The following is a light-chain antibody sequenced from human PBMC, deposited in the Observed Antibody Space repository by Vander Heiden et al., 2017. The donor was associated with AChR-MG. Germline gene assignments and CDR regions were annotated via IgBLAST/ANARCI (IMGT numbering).Light chain of an antibody. J-gene: IGLJ2*01. CDR2: DVS. Sequence: QSALTQPASVSGSPAQSITISCTGTSSDVGGYNYVSWYQQHPGKAPKLMIYDVSNRPSGVSNRFSGSKSGNTASLTISGLQAEDEADYYCSSYTSSSTLAVFGGGTKLTVL. V-gene: IGLV2-14*01. CDR3: SSYTSSSTLAV. CDR1: SSDVGGYNY.